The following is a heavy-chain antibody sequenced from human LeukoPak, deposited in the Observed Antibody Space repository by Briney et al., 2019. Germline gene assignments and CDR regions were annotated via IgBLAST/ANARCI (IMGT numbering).Heavy chain of an antibody. V-gene: IGHV3-23*01. CDR1: GFTFSSYA. CDR2: ISGSGGST. Sequence: GSLRLSCAASGFTFSSYAMSWVRQAPGKGLEWVSAISGSGGSTYYADSVKGRFTISRDNSKNTLYLQMNSLRAEGTAVYYCAKGGVKDYDSSGYYLVVLYYFDYWGQGTLVTVSS. CDR3: AKGGVKDYDSSGYYLVVLYYFDY. D-gene: IGHD3-22*01. J-gene: IGHJ4*02.